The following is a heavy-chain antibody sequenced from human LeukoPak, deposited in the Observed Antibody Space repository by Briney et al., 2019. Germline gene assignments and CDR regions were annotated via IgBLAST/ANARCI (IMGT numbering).Heavy chain of an antibody. CDR2: INPNSGGT. Sequence: GASVRVSCKASGYIFTGYYMHWVRQAPGQGLEWMGWINPNSGGTNYAQKFQGRVTMTRDTSISTAYMELSRLRSDDTAVYYCARDLVRGVRQSGYWGQGTLAIVSS. V-gene: IGHV1-2*02. CDR1: GYIFTGYY. D-gene: IGHD3-10*01. CDR3: ARDLVRGVRQSGY. J-gene: IGHJ4*02.